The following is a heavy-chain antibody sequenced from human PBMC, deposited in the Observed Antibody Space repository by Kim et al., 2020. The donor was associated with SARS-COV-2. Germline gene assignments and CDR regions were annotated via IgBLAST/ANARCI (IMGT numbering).Heavy chain of an antibody. CDR1: GGSISSSSYY. D-gene: IGHD4-17*01. Sequence: SETLSLTCTVSGGSISSSSYYWGWIRQPPGKGLEWIGSIYYSGSTYYNPSLKSRVTISVDTSKNQFSLKLSSVTAADTAVYYCAKLIDYGDFHVWGKGTT. CDR3: AKLIDYGDFHV. V-gene: IGHV4-39*01. CDR2: IYYSGST. J-gene: IGHJ6*03.